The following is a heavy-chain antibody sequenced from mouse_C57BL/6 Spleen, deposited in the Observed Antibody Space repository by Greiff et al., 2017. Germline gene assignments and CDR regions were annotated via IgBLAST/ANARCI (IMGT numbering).Heavy chain of an antibody. CDR3: ARWDDGYGFDY. V-gene: IGHV1-69*01. J-gene: IGHJ2*01. Sequence: QVQLQQSVAELVMPGASVKLSCKASGYTFTSSWMHWVKQRPGQGLEWIGEIDPSDSYTNYNQKFKGKSTLTVDKSSSTAYMQLSSLTSEDSAVYYCARWDDGYGFDYWGQGTTLTVSS. CDR2: IDPSDSYT. CDR1: GYTFTSSW. D-gene: IGHD2-3*01.